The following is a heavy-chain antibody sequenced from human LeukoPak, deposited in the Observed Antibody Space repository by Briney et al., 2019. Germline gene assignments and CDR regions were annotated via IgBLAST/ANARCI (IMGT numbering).Heavy chain of an antibody. D-gene: IGHD3-10*01. V-gene: IGHV3-23*05. CDR1: GFTVSAYA. Sequence: PGVSLRLSCAASGFTVSAYAMAWVRQAPGKGLEWVSTIYNDNTYYEDSVKGRFAISTDNSKNTLYLQMNSLRVEDTAVYFCAARKVRGVWFYLDYWGQGTLVTVSS. CDR3: AARKVRGVWFYLDY. CDR2: IYNDNT. J-gene: IGHJ4*02.